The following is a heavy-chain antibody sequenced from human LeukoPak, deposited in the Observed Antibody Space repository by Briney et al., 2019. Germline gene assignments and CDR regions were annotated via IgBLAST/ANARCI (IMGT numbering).Heavy chain of an antibody. CDR3: ARDVARGYTYGHLQDY. CDR1: GYTFSSYG. CDR2: ISVYNGNT. V-gene: IGHV1-18*01. D-gene: IGHD5-18*01. Sequence: ASVKVSCKASGYTFSSYGISWVRQAPGQGLELMGWISVYNGNTDYAQKLQGRVTMTTDTSTSTAYMELRSLISDDTAVYYCARDVARGYTYGHLQDYWGQGTLVTVSS. J-gene: IGHJ4*02.